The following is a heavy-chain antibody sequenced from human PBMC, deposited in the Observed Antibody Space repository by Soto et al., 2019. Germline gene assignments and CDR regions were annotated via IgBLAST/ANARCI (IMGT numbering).Heavy chain of an antibody. CDR3: ARPPLPWYYYYGMDV. J-gene: IGHJ6*02. CDR1: GFTFSSYA. V-gene: IGHV3-30-3*01. Sequence: QVQLVESGGGVVQPGRSLRLSCAASGFTFSSYAMHWVRQAPGKGLEWVAVISYDGSNKYYADSVKGRFTISRDNSKNTLYLQINSLRAEDTAVYYCARPPLPWYYYYGMDVWGQGTTVTVSS. CDR2: ISYDGSNK.